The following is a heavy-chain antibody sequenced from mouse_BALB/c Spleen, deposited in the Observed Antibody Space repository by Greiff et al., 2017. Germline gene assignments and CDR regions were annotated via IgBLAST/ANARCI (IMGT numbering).Heavy chain of an antibody. CDR1: GFTFSSYG. D-gene: IGHD2-4*01. V-gene: IGHV5-6*01. J-gene: IGHJ4*01. Sequence: EGKVVESGGDLVKPGGSLKISCAASGFTFSSYGMSWVRQTPDKGLEWVVTISSGGSYTYYTDSVKGQVTIARDNAKNTLYLQMSSLKSEDTAMYYCATMITKSYAMDDWGEGTSVTVSS. CDR3: ATMITKSYAMDD. CDR2: ISSGGSYT.